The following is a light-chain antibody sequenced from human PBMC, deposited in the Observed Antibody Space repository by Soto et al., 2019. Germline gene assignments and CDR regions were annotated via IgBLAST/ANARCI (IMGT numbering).Light chain of an antibody. CDR2: YDT. V-gene: IGLV3-21*04. Sequence: SYELTQPPSVSVAPGKTARITCGGNNIGSYSVHWYQQKPGQAPVLVIYYDTDRPSGIPERFSGSNSGNTATLTISRVEAGDEADYYCQVWDSSSDHRVFGGGTKVTVL. J-gene: IGLJ3*02. CDR1: NIGSYS. CDR3: QVWDSSSDHRV.